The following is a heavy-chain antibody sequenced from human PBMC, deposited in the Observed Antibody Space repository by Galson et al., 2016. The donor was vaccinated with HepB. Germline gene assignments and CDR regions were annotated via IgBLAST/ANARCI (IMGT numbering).Heavy chain of an antibody. CDR2: ITSSSSSI. V-gene: IGHV3-48*01. D-gene: IGHD4-17*01. CDR3: AREGYGDFDQIPNYYYYGLDV. CDR1: GFTFSSYS. J-gene: IGHJ6*02. Sequence: SLRLSCAASGFTFSSYSMNWVRQAPGKGLEWVSYITSSSSSIYYADSVKGRFTISRDNAKNSLYLQMNSLRGEDTAVYYCAREGYGDFDQIPNYYYYGLDVWGQGTTVTVSS.